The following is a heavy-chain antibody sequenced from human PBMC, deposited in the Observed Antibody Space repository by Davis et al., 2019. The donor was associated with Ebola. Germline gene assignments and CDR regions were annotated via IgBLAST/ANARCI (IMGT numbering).Heavy chain of an antibody. Sequence: PSETLSLTCAVSGYSISSGYYWGWIRQPPGKGLEWIGSIYHSGSTYYNPSLKSRVTISVDTSKNQFSLKLSSVTAADTAVYYCARAEATYYDFWSGYRDLDDAFDIWGQGTMVTVSS. CDR2: IYHSGST. V-gene: IGHV4-38-2*01. J-gene: IGHJ3*02. D-gene: IGHD3-3*01. CDR3: ARAEATYYDFWSGYRDLDDAFDI. CDR1: GYSISSGYY.